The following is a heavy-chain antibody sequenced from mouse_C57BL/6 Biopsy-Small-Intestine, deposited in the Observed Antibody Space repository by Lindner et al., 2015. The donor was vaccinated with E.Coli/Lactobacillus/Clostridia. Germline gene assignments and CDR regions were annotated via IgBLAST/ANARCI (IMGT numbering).Heavy chain of an antibody. CDR1: GYTFTDYR. J-gene: IGHJ4*01. Sequence: SVKVSCKASGYTFTDYRMHWVRQAPGQGLEWMGYIDANSGGTNSAQKFQGRVTMTRDTSINTAYMDLTRLTSDDTALYFCARDLTQTANWELDFWGQGTLVTVSS. V-gene: IGHV1-4*01. D-gene: IGHD4-1*01. CDR3: ARDLTQTANWELDF. CDR2: IDANSGGT.